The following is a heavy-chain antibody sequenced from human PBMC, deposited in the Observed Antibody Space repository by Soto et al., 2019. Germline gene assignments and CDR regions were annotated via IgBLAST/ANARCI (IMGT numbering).Heavy chain of an antibody. CDR2: ISSSGSTI. J-gene: IGHJ4*02. D-gene: IGHD6-13*01. CDR3: AKPLSLYSSSYLDY. V-gene: IGHV3-48*03. Sequence: GGSLRLSCAASGFTFSSYEMNWVRQAPGKGLEWVSYISSSGSTIYYADSVKGRFTISRDNARNSLHLEMNSLRAEDTALYYCAKPLSLYSSSYLDYWAQGTLVTVSS. CDR1: GFTFSSYE.